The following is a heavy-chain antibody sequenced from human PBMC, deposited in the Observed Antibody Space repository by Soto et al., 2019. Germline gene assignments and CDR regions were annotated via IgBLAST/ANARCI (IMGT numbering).Heavy chain of an antibody. CDR3: AKDGGKDGYFVNWFDP. V-gene: IGHV1-69*15. Sequence: QVQLVQSGAEVKKPGSSVKVSCKASGGTFSNYAITWVRQAPGQGLEWLGRIIPIFGSANYAQKFQGRVTITADESTTTAYMELSSLRSDDTAAYYCAKDGGKDGYFVNWFDPWGQGTLVTVSS. D-gene: IGHD5-12*01. J-gene: IGHJ5*02. CDR1: GGTFSNYA. CDR2: IIPIFGSA.